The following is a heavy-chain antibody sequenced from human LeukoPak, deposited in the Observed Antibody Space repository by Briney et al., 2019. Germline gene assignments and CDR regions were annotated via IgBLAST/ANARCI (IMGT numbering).Heavy chain of an antibody. CDR1: GFTFSSYA. D-gene: IGHD3-16*01. J-gene: IGHJ6*02. CDR3: ARERPLGPGYYYGMDV. V-gene: IGHV3-23*01. Sequence: GGSLRLSCAASGFTFSSYAMSWVRQAPGKGLEWVSAISGSGGSTYYADSVKGRFTISRDNSKNTLYLQMNSLRAEDTAVYYCARERPLGPGYYYGMDVWGQGTTVTVSS. CDR2: ISGSGGST.